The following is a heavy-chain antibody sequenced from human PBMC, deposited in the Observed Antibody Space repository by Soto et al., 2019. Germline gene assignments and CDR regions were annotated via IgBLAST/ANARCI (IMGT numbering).Heavy chain of an antibody. Sequence: QVQLQQWGAGLVKPSETLSLSCAVYGQSFSGHSWAWIRQPPGKGLEWIGEINERGSTYYNPSLKRRVTISTDTSKNQFSLELSSVSAADTAAYFCARGSGIVALPGELEDVNDDYWGQGTLVNVSS. CDR2: INERGST. V-gene: IGHV4-34*01. D-gene: IGHD1-1*01. CDR3: ARGSGIVALPGELEDVNDDY. J-gene: IGHJ4*02. CDR1: GQSFSGHS.